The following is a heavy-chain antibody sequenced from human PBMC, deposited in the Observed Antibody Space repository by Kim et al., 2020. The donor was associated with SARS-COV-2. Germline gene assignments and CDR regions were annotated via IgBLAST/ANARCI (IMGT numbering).Heavy chain of an antibody. CDR2: IWYDGSNK. CDR1: GFTFSSYG. D-gene: IGHD3-10*01. Sequence: GGSLRLSCAASGFTFSSYGMHWVRQAPGKGLEWVAVIWYDGSNKYYADSVKGRFTISRDNSKNTLYLQMNSLRAEDTAVYYCARDQRFRYFDYWGQGTLVTVSS. CDR3: ARDQRFRYFDY. V-gene: IGHV3-33*01. J-gene: IGHJ4*02.